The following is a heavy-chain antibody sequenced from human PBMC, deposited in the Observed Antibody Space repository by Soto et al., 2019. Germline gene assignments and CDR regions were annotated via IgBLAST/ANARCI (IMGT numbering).Heavy chain of an antibody. Sequence: GGSLRLSCAASGFTFSAYAMHWVRQAPGKGLEWVAVISYDGTNKYYVDSVKGRFTISRDNSKNTLDLQMNSLRTEDTAVYYCAKGLYYGSGSYRSWFDPWGLGTLVTVSS. V-gene: IGHV3-30*18. CDR3: AKGLYYGSGSYRSWFDP. CDR2: ISYDGTNK. CDR1: GFTFSAYA. J-gene: IGHJ5*02. D-gene: IGHD3-10*01.